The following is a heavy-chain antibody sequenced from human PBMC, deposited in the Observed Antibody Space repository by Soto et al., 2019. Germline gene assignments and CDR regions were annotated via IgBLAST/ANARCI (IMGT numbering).Heavy chain of an antibody. J-gene: IGHJ1*01. CDR3: ARLGGYVSVGYYYLWDS. CDR1: DGSMNSDSSY. Sequence: QLQLQESGPGLVKPSETLSLTCRVSDGSMNSDSSYWGWIRQPPGKGLEWIGVINNSGSTYHNLSLSGRVTMSVDASMNQFYMKLTSMTAADTAVYYCARLGGYVSVGYYYLWDSWGQGTLVTVSS. CDR2: INNSGST. V-gene: IGHV4-39*01. D-gene: IGHD3-22*01.